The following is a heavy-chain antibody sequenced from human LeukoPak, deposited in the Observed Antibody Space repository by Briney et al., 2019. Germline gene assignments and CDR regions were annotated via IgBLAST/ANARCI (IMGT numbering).Heavy chain of an antibody. D-gene: IGHD6-19*01. CDR2: ISTNGDNT. Sequence: GRSLRLSCSASGFSFSSYTMHWVRQAPGKGLEYVSTISTNGDNTYYADSVKGRLTISRDDAKHTLYLQMSSLRIEDTAVYYCYSSAWYGAFDVWGQGTMVTVSS. CDR3: YSSAWYGAFDV. J-gene: IGHJ3*01. V-gene: IGHV3-64D*09. CDR1: GFSFSSYT.